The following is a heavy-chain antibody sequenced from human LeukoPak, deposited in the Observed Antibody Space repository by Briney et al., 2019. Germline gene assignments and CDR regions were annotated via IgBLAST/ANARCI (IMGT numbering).Heavy chain of an antibody. CDR2: ISAYNGNT. J-gene: IGHJ4*02. CDR3: ARDGFYYDSSGYKGSDY. D-gene: IGHD3-22*01. Sequence: ASVKVSRKASGYTFTSYGISWVRQAPGQGLEWMGWISAYNGNTNYAQKLQGRVTMTTDTSTSTAYMELRRLRSDDTAVYYCARDGFYYDSSGYKGSDYWGQGTLVTVSS. V-gene: IGHV1-18*01. CDR1: GYTFTSYG.